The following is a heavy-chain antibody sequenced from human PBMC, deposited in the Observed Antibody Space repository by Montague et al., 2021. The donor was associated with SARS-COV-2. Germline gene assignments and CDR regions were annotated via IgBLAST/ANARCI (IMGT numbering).Heavy chain of an antibody. CDR3: ARGYDSSGYQY. D-gene: IGHD3-22*01. CDR2: IEQDESEK. CDR1: GFTFSTFW. V-gene: IGHV3-7*05. Sequence: SLRLSCAASGFTFSTFWMTWVRQVPGKGLEWVANIEQDESEKYYVDSVKGRFTISRDNAKNSLYLQLDSLRAEDTAVYYCARGYDSSGYQYWGQGTLVTVSS. J-gene: IGHJ4*02.